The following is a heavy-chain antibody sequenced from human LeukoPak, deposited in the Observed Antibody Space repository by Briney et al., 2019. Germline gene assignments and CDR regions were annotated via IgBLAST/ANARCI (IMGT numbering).Heavy chain of an antibody. V-gene: IGHV4-4*02. CDR1: GGSISSSNW. CDR3: ARGYSSSWTRSLDY. J-gene: IGHJ4*02. D-gene: IGHD6-13*01. CDR2: IYHSGST. Sequence: SETLSLTCAVSGGSISSSNWWSWVRQPPGKGLEWIGEIYHSGSTNCNPSLKSRVTISVDKSKNQFSLKLSSVTAADTAVYYCARGYSSSWTRSLDYWGQGTLVTVSS.